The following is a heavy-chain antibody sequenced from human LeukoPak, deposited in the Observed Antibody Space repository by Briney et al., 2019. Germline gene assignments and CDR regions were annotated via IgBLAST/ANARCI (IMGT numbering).Heavy chain of an antibody. D-gene: IGHD3-22*01. CDR3: ARCYYDSSGYPDY. V-gene: IGHV3-21*01. CDR1: GFTFSTYS. J-gene: IGHJ4*02. CDR2: ISSSSSYI. Sequence: GGSLRLSCAASGFTFSTYSMNWVRQAPGKGLEWVSSISSSSSYIYYADSVKGRFTISRDNAKNSLYLQMNSLRAEDTAVYYCARCYYDSSGYPDYWGQGTLVTVSS.